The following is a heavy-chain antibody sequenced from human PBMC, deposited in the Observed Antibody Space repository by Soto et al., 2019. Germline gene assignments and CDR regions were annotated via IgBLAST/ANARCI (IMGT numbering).Heavy chain of an antibody. CDR2: INSDVSRT. D-gene: IGHD3-16*01. J-gene: IGHJ4*02. Sequence: VQLVESGGGLVQPGGSLRLSCAASGFTFSSYGMPWVRQAPGQGLEWVSRINSDVSRTSYADTVKGRFTMATDDAMNTQYLQLNSLRAEDTAVYYCARDDYEKSSGHLLMDYWGQGTMVTVSS. CDR3: ARDDYEKSSGHLLMDY. V-gene: IGHV3-74*01. CDR1: GFTFSSYG.